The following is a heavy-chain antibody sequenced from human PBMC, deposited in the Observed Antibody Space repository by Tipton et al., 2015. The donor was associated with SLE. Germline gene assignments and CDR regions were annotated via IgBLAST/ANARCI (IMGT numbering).Heavy chain of an antibody. J-gene: IGHJ4*02. CDR3: ARWAGPTVNFDY. D-gene: IGHD4-11*01. CDR1: GGSIGSYY. Sequence: LRLSCTVSGGSIGSYYWSWIRQPPGKGLEWIGYIYYSGSTNYNPSLKSRVTISVDTSKNQFSLKLSSVTAADTAVYYCARWAGPTVNFDYWGQGTLVTVPS. V-gene: IGHV4-59*01. CDR2: IYYSGST.